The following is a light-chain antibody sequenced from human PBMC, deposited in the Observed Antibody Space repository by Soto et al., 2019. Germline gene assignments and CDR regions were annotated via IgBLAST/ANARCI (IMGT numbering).Light chain of an antibody. CDR3: SSYAGTNTYV. V-gene: IGLV2-8*01. CDR1: SSDVGAYHY. CDR2: EVS. J-gene: IGLJ1*01. Sequence: QSALTQPPSASGSPGQSVTISCTGTSSDVGAYHYVSWYQQHPGKAPTLIIYEVSQRPSGVPDRFSGSKSGNTASLTVSGLQADDEADYYCSSYAGTNTYVFGTGTKVTVL.